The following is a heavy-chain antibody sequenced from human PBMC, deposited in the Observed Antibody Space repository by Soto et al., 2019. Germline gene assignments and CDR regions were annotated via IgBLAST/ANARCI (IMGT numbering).Heavy chain of an antibody. D-gene: IGHD2-8*01. J-gene: IGHJ6*03. CDR3: AKPPRYCTNGVCYLPQDYYYMDV. CDR2: ISGSGGST. Sequence: GGSLRLSCAASGFTFSSYAMSWVRQAPGKGLEWVSAISGSGGSTYYADSVKGRFTISRDNSKDTLYLQMNSLRAEDTAVYYCAKPPRYCTNGVCYLPQDYYYMDVWGKGTTVTVSS. CDR1: GFTFSSYA. V-gene: IGHV3-23*01.